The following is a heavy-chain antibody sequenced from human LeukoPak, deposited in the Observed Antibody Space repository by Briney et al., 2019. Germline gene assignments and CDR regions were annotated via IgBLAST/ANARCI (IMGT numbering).Heavy chain of an antibody. V-gene: IGHV3-7*01. CDR2: IKQDGSEK. CDR1: GFTFSSYW. D-gene: IGHD3-22*01. J-gene: IGHJ5*02. CDR3: ARDHHYYDRRGASDWFDP. Sequence: GGSLRLSCAASGFTFSSYWMSWVRQAPGKGLEWVANIKQDGSEKYYVDSVKGRFTISRDNAKNSLYLQMNSLRAEDTAVYYCARDHHYYDRRGASDWFDPWGQGTPVTVSS.